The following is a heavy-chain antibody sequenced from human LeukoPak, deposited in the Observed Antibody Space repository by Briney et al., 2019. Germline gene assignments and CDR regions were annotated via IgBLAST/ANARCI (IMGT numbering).Heavy chain of an antibody. Sequence: PSETLSLTCAVYGGSFSGYYWSWIRQPPGKGLEWIGYIYYSGSTNYNPSHKSRVTISVDTSKNQFSLKLSSVTAADTAVYYCARLSGYYYVLDYWGQGTLVTVSS. CDR1: GGSFSGYY. J-gene: IGHJ4*02. D-gene: IGHD3-22*01. V-gene: IGHV4-59*12. CDR3: ARLSGYYYVLDY. CDR2: IYYSGST.